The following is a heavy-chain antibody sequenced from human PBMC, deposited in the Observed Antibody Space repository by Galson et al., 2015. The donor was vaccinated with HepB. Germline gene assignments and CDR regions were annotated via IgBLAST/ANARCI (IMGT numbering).Heavy chain of an antibody. J-gene: IGHJ4*02. CDR2: ISYDGSNK. V-gene: IGHV3-30*18. D-gene: IGHD3-22*01. CDR3: AKAGIIGYDSSGYYHFDY. CDR1: GFTFSSYG. Sequence: SLRLSCAASGFTFSSYGMHWVRQAPGKGLEWVAVISYDGSNKYYADSVKGRFTISRDNSKNTLYLQMNSLRAEDTAVYYCAKAGIIGYDSSGYYHFDYWGQGTLVTVSS.